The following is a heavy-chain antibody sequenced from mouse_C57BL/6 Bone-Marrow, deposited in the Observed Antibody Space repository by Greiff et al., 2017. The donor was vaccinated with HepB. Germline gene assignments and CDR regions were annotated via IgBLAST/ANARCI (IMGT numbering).Heavy chain of an antibody. D-gene: IGHD4-1*01. CDR2: IDPSDSYT. Sequence: QVQLQQPGAELVKPGASVKLSCKASGYTFTSYWMQWVKQRPGQGLEWIGEIDPSDSYTNYNQKFKGKATLTVDTSSSTAYMQLSSLTSEVSAVYYFARTGHFDYWGQGTTLTVSS. CDR1: GYTFTSYW. V-gene: IGHV1-50*01. J-gene: IGHJ2*01. CDR3: ARTGHFDY.